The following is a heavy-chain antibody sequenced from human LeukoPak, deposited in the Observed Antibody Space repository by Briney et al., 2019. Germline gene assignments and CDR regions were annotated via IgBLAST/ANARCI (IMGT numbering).Heavy chain of an antibody. D-gene: IGHD7-27*01. J-gene: IGHJ3*02. CDR3: AGNWGYAFDI. V-gene: IGHV3-11*04. CDR2: ISSGSYTT. Sequence: GGSLRLSCTASGFTFSAYHMSWIRQAPGKGLEWVSYISSGSYTTYYADSVKGRFTISRDNAKNSLYLQMNSLRAEDMAVYYCAGNWGYAFDIWGQGTMVTVSS. CDR1: GFTFSAYH.